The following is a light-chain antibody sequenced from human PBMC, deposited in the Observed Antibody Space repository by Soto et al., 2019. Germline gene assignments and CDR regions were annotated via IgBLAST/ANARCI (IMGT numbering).Light chain of an antibody. CDR1: QSLLHSNGYNY. V-gene: IGKV2-28*01. CDR2: LGS. Sequence: DIVMTQSPLSLPVTPGEPASISCRSSQSLLHSNGYNYLDWYLQKPGQSPQLLIYLGSNRASGVADRLSGSGSGTDFTPKISRVEAEDVGVYYCMQALQTPPYTFGQGTKLEIK. J-gene: IGKJ2*01. CDR3: MQALQTPPYT.